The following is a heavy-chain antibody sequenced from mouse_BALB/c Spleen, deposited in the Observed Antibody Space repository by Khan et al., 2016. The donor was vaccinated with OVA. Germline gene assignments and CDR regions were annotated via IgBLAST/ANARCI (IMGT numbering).Heavy chain of an antibody. D-gene: IGHD2-4*01. J-gene: IGHJ4*01. CDR2: IWGDGST. V-gene: IGHV2-3*01. CDR3: AKYMSMTRYYARDY. CDR1: GFSLTKYG. Sequence: QVQLKESGPGLVAPSQSLSITCTVSGFSLTKYGVSWVRQPPGKGLEWLGVIWGDGSTNYHSTIISRLSISKDNYKSQVFLKLNSLHTDDTATYDGAKYMSMTRYYARDYWGQGTSVTVSS.